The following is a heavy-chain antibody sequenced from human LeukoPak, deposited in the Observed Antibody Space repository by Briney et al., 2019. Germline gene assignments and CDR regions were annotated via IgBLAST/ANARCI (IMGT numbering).Heavy chain of an antibody. CDR1: GFTFGSFG. CDR3: ASGWYSDY. CDR2: ISYDGSNK. V-gene: IGHV3-30*03. J-gene: IGHJ4*02. D-gene: IGHD6-19*01. Sequence: RSLRLSCAASGFTFGSFGMHWVRQAPGKGLEWVAVISYDGSNKYYADSVKGRFTISRDNSKNTLNLQMNSLRVEDTAVYYCASGWYSDYWGQGTLVTVSS.